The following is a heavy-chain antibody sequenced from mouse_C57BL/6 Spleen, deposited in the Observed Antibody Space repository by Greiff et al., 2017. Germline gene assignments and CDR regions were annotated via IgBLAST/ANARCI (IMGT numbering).Heavy chain of an antibody. D-gene: IGHD4-1*01. CDR3: ARLTGTRGWYFDV. CDR1: GFTFSDYG. CDR2: ISSGSSTI. Sequence: EVNLVESGGGLVKPGGSLKLSCAASGFTFSDYGMHWVRQAPEKGLEWVAYISSGSSTIYYADTVKGRFTISRDNAKNTLFLQMTSLRSEDTAMYYCARLTGTRGWYFDVWGTGTTVTVSS. V-gene: IGHV5-17*01. J-gene: IGHJ1*03.